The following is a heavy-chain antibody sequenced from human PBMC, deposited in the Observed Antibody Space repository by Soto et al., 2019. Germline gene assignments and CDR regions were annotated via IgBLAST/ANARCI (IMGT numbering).Heavy chain of an antibody. CDR2: IIPILGIA. J-gene: IGHJ6*02. D-gene: IGHD5-18*01. Sequence: SVKVSCKTSEGTLSSYTSSWVRQATGQGLEWMGRIIPILGIANYALKFQGRVKLTADKSASTAYMELSSLRSEDTAVYYCASWDTAMVNYYYYGMDVWGQGTTVTVSS. CDR3: ASWDTAMVNYYYYGMDV. V-gene: IGHV1-69*02. CDR1: EGTLSSYT.